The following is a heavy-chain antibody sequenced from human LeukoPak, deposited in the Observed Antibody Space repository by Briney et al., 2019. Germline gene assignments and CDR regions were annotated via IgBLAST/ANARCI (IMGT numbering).Heavy chain of an antibody. Sequence: SQTLSLTCTVSGGSISSGGYYWSWIRQHPGKGLEWIGYIYYSGSTYYNPSLKSRVTISVDTSKNQFSLKLSSVTAADTAVYYCARYYYDSSGYYYIDYWGQGTLSPSPQ. D-gene: IGHD3-22*01. CDR3: ARYYYDSSGYYYIDY. CDR2: IYYSGST. CDR1: GGSISSGGYY. J-gene: IGHJ4*02. V-gene: IGHV4-31*03.